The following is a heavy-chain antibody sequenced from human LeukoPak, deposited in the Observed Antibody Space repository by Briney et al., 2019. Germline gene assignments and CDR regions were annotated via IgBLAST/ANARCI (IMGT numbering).Heavy chain of an antibody. V-gene: IGHV4-4*07. CDR3: ARAINDYSNYEVLTDNWFDP. CDR2: IYTSGST. D-gene: IGHD4-11*01. Sequence: SETLSLTCTVSGGSISSYYWSWIRQPAGKGLEWIGRIYTSGSTNYKPSLKSRVTMSVDTSKKQFSLKLSSVTAADTAVYYCARAINDYSNYEVLTDNWFDPWGQGTLVTVSS. CDR1: GGSISSYY. J-gene: IGHJ5*02.